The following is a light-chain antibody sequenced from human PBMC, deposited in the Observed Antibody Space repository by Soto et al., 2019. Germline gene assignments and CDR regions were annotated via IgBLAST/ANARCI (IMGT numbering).Light chain of an antibody. CDR3: SSYTRSSTLV. Sequence: QSVLTQPASVSGSPGQSITISCTGTNSDVGGYNYVSWYQHHPGKAPKLMIYEVSNRPSGVSNRFSGSKSGNTASLTISGLQAEDEADYYCSSYTRSSTLVFGGGTQLTVL. CDR2: EVS. CDR1: NSDVGGYNY. V-gene: IGLV2-14*01. J-gene: IGLJ2*01.